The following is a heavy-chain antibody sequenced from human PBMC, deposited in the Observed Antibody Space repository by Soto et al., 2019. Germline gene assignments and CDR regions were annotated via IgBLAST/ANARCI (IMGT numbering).Heavy chain of an antibody. CDR3: ASQIQLWTNWFDP. D-gene: IGHD5-18*01. Sequence: PSETLSLTCTVSGGSISSGDYDWSWIRQPPGKGLEWIGYIYYSGSTYYNPSLKSRVTISVDTSKNQFSLKLSSVTAADTAVYYCASQIQLWTNWFDPWGQGTLVTVSS. CDR2: IYYSGST. CDR1: GGSISSGDYD. J-gene: IGHJ5*02. V-gene: IGHV4-30-4*01.